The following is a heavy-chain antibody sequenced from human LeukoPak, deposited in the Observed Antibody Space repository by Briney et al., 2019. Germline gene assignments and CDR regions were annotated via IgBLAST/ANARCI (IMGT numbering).Heavy chain of an antibody. V-gene: IGHV3-23*01. CDR1: GFTLRNYW. J-gene: IGHJ4*02. Sequence: GGSLRLSCGASGFTLRNYWMHWVRQAPGKGLEWVSAINRGGGGTYYADSVKGRFTISRDNSENTLYLQMNYLRAEDTATYYCAKGTERYREVSSVDSWGQGTQATVSS. D-gene: IGHD3-10*01. CDR2: INRGGGGT. CDR3: AKGTERYREVSSVDS.